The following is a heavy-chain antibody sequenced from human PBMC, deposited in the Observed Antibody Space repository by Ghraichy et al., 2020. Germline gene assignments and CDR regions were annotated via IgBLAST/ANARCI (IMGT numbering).Heavy chain of an antibody. CDR3: ARGVAFHYDSSGYFKGLPNYFDY. D-gene: IGHD3-22*01. CDR1: GGSFSGYY. CDR2: INHSGST. Sequence: SETLSLTCAVYGGSFSGYYWRWIRQPPGKGLEWIGEINHSGSTNYNPSLKSRVTISVDTSKNQFSLKLSSVTAADTAVYYCARGVAFHYDSSGYFKGLPNYFDYWGQGTLVTVSS. J-gene: IGHJ4*02. V-gene: IGHV4-34*01.